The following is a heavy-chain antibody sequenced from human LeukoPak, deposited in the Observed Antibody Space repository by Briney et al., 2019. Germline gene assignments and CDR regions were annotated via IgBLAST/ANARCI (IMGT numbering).Heavy chain of an antibody. D-gene: IGHD5-24*01. CDR2: ISAYNGNT. CDR1: GYTFTSYG. Sequence: ASVKVSCKASGYTFTSYGISWVRQAPGQGLEWMGWISAYNGNTNYAQKLQGRVTMTTVTSTSTAYMELRSLRSDDTAVYYCARVARWLQPESDFDYWGQGTLVTVSS. CDR3: ARVARWLQPESDFDY. V-gene: IGHV1-18*01. J-gene: IGHJ4*02.